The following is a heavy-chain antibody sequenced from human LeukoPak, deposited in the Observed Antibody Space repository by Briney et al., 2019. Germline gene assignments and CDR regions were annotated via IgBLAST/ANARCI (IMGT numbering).Heavy chain of an antibody. J-gene: IGHJ6*02. D-gene: IGHD1-26*01. CDR1: GGSFSGYY. V-gene: IGHV4-34*01. Sequence: SETLSLTCAVYGGSFSGYYWSWIRQPPGKGLEWIGEINHSGSTNYNPSLKSRVTISVDTSKNQFSLKLSSVTAADTAVYYCASTISGSYYYYYYGMDVWGQGTTVTVSS. CDR3: ASTISGSYYYYYYGMDV. CDR2: INHSGST.